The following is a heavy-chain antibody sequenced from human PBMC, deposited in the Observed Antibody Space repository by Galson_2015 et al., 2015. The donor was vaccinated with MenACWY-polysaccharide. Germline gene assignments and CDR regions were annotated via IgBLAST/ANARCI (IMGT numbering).Heavy chain of an antibody. D-gene: IGHD2-2*01. Sequence: SLRLSCAASGFTFSRYAMHWVRQAPGKGLEWVAVISYDATNKYYADSVKGRFTISRDNTKNTVDLQMNSLRAEDTAVYYCARDYCSRTNCYGMDVWGQGTTVTVSS. CDR1: GFTFSRYA. CDR3: ARDYCSRTNCYGMDV. J-gene: IGHJ6*02. V-gene: IGHV3-30-3*01. CDR2: ISYDATNK.